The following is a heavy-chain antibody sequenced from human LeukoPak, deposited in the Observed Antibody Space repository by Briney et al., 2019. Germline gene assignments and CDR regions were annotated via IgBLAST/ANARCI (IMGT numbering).Heavy chain of an antibody. J-gene: IGHJ4*02. CDR1: GGTFSSYA. D-gene: IGHD6-6*01. V-gene: IGHV1-69*05. CDR3: ARGSQAARPFDY. CDR2: IIPIFGTA. Sequence: SVKVSCKASGGTFSSYAISWVRQAPGQGLEWMGRIIPIFGTANYAQKFQGRVTTTTDESTSTAYMELSSLRSEDTAVYYCARGSQAARPFDYWGQGTLVTVSS.